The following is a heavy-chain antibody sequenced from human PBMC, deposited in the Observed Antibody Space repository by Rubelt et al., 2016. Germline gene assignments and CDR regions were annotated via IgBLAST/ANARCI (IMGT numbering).Heavy chain of an antibody. D-gene: IGHD1-20*01. CDR1: GFTFRKFA. CDR3: AKTTFTSITGTSLDFDY. CDR2: ISSSGGRT. V-gene: IGHV3-23*01. Sequence: EVQLLESGGGLVQPGGSLRLSCVASGFTFRKFAMSWVRQAPGRGPEWVSAISSSGGRTYYADSVKGRFTISRDNSKNTRYLQMNSLRAEDTAVYYWAKTTFTSITGTSLDFDYWGQGTLVTVSS. J-gene: IGHJ4*02.